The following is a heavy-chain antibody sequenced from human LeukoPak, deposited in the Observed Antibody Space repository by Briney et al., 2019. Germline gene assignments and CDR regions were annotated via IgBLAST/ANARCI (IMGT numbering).Heavy chain of an antibody. Sequence: PGGSLRLSCAASGFTFSSYSMNWVRQAPGKGLEWVSSISSSSSYIYYADSVKGRFTISRDNAKNSLYLQMNSLRAEDTAVYYCARDRETTVTTRFYYYYHGMDVWGQGTTVTVSS. V-gene: IGHV3-21*01. CDR2: ISSSSSYI. CDR1: GFTFSSYS. D-gene: IGHD4-17*01. CDR3: ARDRETTVTTRFYYYYHGMDV. J-gene: IGHJ6*02.